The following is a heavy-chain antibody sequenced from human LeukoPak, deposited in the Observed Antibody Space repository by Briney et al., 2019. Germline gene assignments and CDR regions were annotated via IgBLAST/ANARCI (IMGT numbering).Heavy chain of an antibody. Sequence: GGALRLSRAASGFAITEHHMDWVRPAPGKGMEWVGRSQTTKPNSCTTEYAAPVKGRFTISRDDSKNSLYLQLNSLKTEDTAVYYCVRVVTTSSGWYHFDNWGQGTLVTVSS. D-gene: IGHD6-13*01. J-gene: IGHJ4*02. CDR1: GFAITEHH. CDR3: VRVVTTSSGWYHFDN. V-gene: IGHV3-72*01. CDR2: SQTTKPNSCTT.